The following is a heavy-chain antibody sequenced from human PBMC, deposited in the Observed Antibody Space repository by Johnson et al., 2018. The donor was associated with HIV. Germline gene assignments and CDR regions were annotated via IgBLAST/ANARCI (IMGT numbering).Heavy chain of an antibody. CDR1: GFTFSNHW. CDR3: ARGGVLRYVDWLFEDAFDI. V-gene: IGHV3-74*02. Sequence: EVQLVESGGGLVQSGGSLRLSCAASGFTFSNHWMHWVRQAPGKGLVWVSRINSDGSSRNYADSVKGRFTISRDNAKNSLYLQMNSLRAEDTAVYYCARGGVLRYVDWLFEDAFDIWGQGTMVTVSS. J-gene: IGHJ3*02. CDR2: INSDGSSR. D-gene: IGHD3-9*01.